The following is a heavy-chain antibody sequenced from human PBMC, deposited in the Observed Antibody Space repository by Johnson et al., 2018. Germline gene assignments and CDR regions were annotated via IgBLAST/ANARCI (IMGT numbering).Heavy chain of an antibody. CDR3: ARIRDERNGNSFYFYYYGLDV. J-gene: IGHJ6*02. CDR2: IPPLSRSP. CDR1: GGIFSRFT. Sequence: QVQLVESGAEVKKPGSSVKVSCKTSGGIFSRFTISWVRQAPGQGLEWMGGIPPLSRSPSYTQGRVTFSADESTSTAYMELSSLRADEPAVYFCARIRDERNGNSFYFYYYGLDVWGQGTTVTVSS. D-gene: IGHD1-26*01. V-gene: IGHV1-69*01.